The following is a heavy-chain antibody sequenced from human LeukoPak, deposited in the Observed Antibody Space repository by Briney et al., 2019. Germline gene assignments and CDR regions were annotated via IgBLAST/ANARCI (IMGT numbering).Heavy chain of an antibody. J-gene: IGHJ4*02. CDR1: GYTFTSYA. V-gene: IGHV7-4-1*02. CDR3: ARDGYEYSSSWYWGAGYFDY. D-gene: IGHD6-13*01. CDR2: INTNTGNP. Sequence: GASVKVSCKASGYTFTSYAMNWVRQAPGQGLEWMGWINTNTGNPTYAQGFTGRFVFSLDTSVSTAYLQISSLKAEDTAVYYCARDGYEYSSSWYWGAGYFDYWGQGTLVTVSS.